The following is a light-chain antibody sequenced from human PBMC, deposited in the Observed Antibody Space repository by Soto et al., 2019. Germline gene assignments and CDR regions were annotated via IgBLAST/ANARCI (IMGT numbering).Light chain of an antibody. CDR2: GAS. CDR1: QSVSSSY. J-gene: IGKJ4*01. V-gene: IGKV3-20*01. Sequence: DIVLTQSPGTLSLSPGERATLSCRASQSVSSSYLAWYQQKPGQAPRLLIYGASIRATGIPDRFSGSGSGTDFTLTISRLEPEDFVVYYYQQYGSSPLTFGGGTKVEIK. CDR3: QQYGSSPLT.